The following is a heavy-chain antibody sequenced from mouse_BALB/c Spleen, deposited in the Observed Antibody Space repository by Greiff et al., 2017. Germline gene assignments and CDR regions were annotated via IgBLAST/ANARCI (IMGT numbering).Heavy chain of an antibody. CDR2: IYPGDGDT. Sequence: VQLLESGPELVKPGASVKISCKASGYAFSSSWMNWVKQRPGQGLEWIGGIYPGDGDTNYNGKFKGKATLTADKSSSTAYMQLSSLTSVDSAVYFCASHRYDVSAMDYWGQGTSVTVSS. CDR1: GYAFSSSW. J-gene: IGHJ4*01. V-gene: IGHV1-82*01. CDR3: ASHRYDVSAMDY. D-gene: IGHD2-14*01.